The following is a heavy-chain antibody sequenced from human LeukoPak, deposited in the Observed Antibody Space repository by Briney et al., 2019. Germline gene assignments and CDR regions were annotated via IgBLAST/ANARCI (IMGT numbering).Heavy chain of an antibody. D-gene: IGHD7-27*01. Sequence: SETLSLTCTISGGSVSDYYWSWIRQSPGKGLEWTGYIYYTGSTSYNPSLKSRVTISADTSKNEFSLKLNSVTAADTAVYYCASRKLGNDYWGQGTLVTVSS. CDR2: IYYTGST. CDR1: GGSVSDYY. J-gene: IGHJ4*02. CDR3: ASRKLGNDY. V-gene: IGHV4-59*02.